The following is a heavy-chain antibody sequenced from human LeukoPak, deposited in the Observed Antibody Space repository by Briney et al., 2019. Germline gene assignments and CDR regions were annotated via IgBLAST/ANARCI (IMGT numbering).Heavy chain of an antibody. CDR1: GFSFSRYN. J-gene: IGHJ4*02. CDR2: ISNDGSKK. CDR3: ARDAAMANDY. Sequence: PGGSLRLSCAASGFSFSRYNIYWVRQTPAKGLEWVAVISNDGSKKYYVDSVKGRFTISRDNSKNMLYLQMDSLRAEDTAVYYCARDAAMANDYWGQGTPVTVSS. D-gene: IGHD5-18*01. V-gene: IGHV3-30*03.